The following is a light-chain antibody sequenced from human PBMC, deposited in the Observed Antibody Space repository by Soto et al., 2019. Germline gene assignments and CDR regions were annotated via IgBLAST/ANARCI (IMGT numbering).Light chain of an antibody. CDR2: DAS. CDR3: QEYNSYPYA. CDR1: QSISSW. V-gene: IGKV1-5*01. Sequence: DIQMTQSPSTLSASVGDRVTITCRASQSISSWLAWYQQKPRKAPKLLIYDASSLESRVPSRFSGSGSGTEFTLTISSLQPDGFATYYCQEYNSYPYAFGQGTKLEIK. J-gene: IGKJ2*01.